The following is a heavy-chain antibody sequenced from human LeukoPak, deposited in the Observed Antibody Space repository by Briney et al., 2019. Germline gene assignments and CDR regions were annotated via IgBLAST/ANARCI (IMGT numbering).Heavy chain of an antibody. Sequence: GGSLRLSCAASGFTFSSYSMNWVRQAPGKGLEWVSSISSSSSYIYYADSVKGRFTISRDNAKNSLYLQMNSLRAEDTAVYYCARDVEYCSGGSCHFDYWGQGTLVTVSS. V-gene: IGHV3-21*01. CDR3: ARDVEYCSGGSCHFDY. CDR1: GFTFSSYS. D-gene: IGHD2-15*01. CDR2: ISSSSSYI. J-gene: IGHJ4*02.